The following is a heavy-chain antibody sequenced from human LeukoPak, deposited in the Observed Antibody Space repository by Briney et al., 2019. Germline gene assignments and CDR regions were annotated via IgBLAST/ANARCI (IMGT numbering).Heavy chain of an antibody. D-gene: IGHD2-21*02. CDR1: GFTVSSNY. Sequence: GGSLRLSCAASGFTVSSNYMSWVRQAPGKGLEWVSVIYSGGATYYADSVKGRFTISRDNSKNTLYLQMNSLRAEDTAVYYCAREVSPYCGGDCYSPPPIDYWGQGTLVTVSS. CDR2: IYSGGAT. CDR3: AREVSPYCGGDCYSPPPIDY. J-gene: IGHJ4*02. V-gene: IGHV3-53*05.